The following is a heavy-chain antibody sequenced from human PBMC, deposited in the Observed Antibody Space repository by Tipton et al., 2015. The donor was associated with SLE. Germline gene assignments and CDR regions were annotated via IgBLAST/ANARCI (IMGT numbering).Heavy chain of an antibody. CDR1: GGSISSGSYY. J-gene: IGHJ4*02. CDR2: IYTSGST. Sequence: LRLSCTVSGGSISSGSYYWSWIRQPAGKGLEWIGRIYTSGSTNYNPSLKSRVTISVDTSKNQFSLKLSSVTAADTAVYYCARDRAAAGTGRGFDYWGQGTLVTVSS. V-gene: IGHV4-61*02. CDR3: ARDRAAAGTGRGFDY. D-gene: IGHD6-13*01.